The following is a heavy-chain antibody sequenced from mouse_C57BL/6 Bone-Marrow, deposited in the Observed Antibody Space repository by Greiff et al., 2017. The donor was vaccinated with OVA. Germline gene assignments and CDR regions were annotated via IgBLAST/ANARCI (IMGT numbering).Heavy chain of an antibody. CDR2: ISSGGSYT. V-gene: IGHV5-6*01. CDR3: ARLLGFDY. Sequence: EVKVVESGGDLVKPGGSLKLSCAASGFTFSSYGMSWVRQTPDKRLEWVATISSGGSYTYYPDSVKGRFTISRDNAKNTLYLQMSSLKSEDTAMYYCARLLGFDYWGQGTTLTVSS. CDR1: GFTFSSYG. D-gene: IGHD4-1*01. J-gene: IGHJ2*01.